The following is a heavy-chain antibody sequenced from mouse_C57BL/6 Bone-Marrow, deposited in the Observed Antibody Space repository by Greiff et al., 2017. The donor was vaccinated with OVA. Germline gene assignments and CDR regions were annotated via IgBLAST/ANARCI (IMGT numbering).Heavy chain of an antibody. J-gene: IGHJ3*01. CDR3: AREGNYYVSRRFAD. CDR1: GYSITSGYY. CDR2: ISYDGSN. V-gene: IGHV3-6*01. Sequence: VQLKESGPGLVTPSQSLSLTCSVTGYSITSGYYWNWIRQFPGNTLEWMGYISYDGSNNYNPSLKNRIPITRDTSKNQFFLKLNSVTTEDTATYYCAREGNYYVSRRFADWGQGTLVTVSA. D-gene: IGHD1-1*01.